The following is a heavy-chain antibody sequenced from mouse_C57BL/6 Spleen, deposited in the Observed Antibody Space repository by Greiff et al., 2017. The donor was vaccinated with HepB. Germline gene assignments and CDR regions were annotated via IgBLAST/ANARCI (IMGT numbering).Heavy chain of an antibody. D-gene: IGHD1-1*01. J-gene: IGHJ4*01. CDR1: GYTFTSYW. CDR2: INPSNGGT. CDR3: AREGYYYGLYAMDY. V-gene: IGHV1-53*01. Sequence: QVHLKQPGTELVKPGASVKLSCKASGYTFTSYWMHWVKQRPGQGLEWIGNINPSNGGTNYNEKFKSKATLTVDKSSSTAYMQLSSLTSEDSAVYYCAREGYYYGLYAMDYWGQGTSVTVSS.